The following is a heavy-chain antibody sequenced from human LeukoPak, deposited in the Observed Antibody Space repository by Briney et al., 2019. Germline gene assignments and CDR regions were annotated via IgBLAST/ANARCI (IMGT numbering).Heavy chain of an antibody. CDR2: ISSSSSTI. CDR3: ARDRRYSYGYFTDDAFDI. V-gene: IGHV3-48*01. Sequence: GGSLRLSCAASGFTFINYEMNWVRQAPGKGLEWVSYISSSSSTIYYADSVKGRFTISRDNAKNSLYLQMNSLRSEDTAVYYCARDRRYSYGYFTDDAFDIWGQGTMVTVSS. CDR1: GFTFINYE. J-gene: IGHJ3*02. D-gene: IGHD5-18*01.